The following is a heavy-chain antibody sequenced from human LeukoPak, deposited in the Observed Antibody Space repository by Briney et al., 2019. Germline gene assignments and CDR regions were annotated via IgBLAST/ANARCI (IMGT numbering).Heavy chain of an antibody. CDR2: IKPNSGGT. Sequence: GASVKVSCKASGYTFTGYYMHWVRQAPGQGLEWMGWIKPNSGGTNYAQKFQGRVSMTRDTSIGTAYMELSGLRSDDTAVYYCASGNCNGLCYFDYWGQGTLVTVSS. CDR1: GYTFTGYY. CDR3: ASGNCNGLCYFDY. D-gene: IGHD2-8*01. J-gene: IGHJ4*02. V-gene: IGHV1-2*02.